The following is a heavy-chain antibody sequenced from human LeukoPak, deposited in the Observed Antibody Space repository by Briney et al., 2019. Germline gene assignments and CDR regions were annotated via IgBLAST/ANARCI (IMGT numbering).Heavy chain of an antibody. V-gene: IGHV3-53*01. J-gene: IGHJ3*02. D-gene: IGHD4-23*01. CDR2: IYSGGST. CDR3: ARPHYGGNSQAFDI. CDR1: GFTVSSNY. Sequence: GGSLRLSCAASGFTVSSNYMSWVRQAPGKGLEWVSVIYSGGSTYYADSVKGRFTISRDNSKNTLYLQMNSLRAEDTAVYYCARPHYGGNSQAFDIWDQGTMVTVSS.